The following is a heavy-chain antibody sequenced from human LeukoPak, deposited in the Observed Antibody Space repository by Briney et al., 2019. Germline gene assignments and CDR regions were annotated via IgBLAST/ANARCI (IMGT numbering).Heavy chain of an antibody. CDR2: INPSGGST. D-gene: IGHD3-22*01. CDR1: GYTFTSYC. Sequence: ASVKVSCKASGYTFTSYCMHWVRQAPGQGLEWMGIINPSGGSTSYAQEFQGRVTMTRDTSTSTVYMELSSLRSDDTAVYYCARDVASSGYYWDWGQGTLVTVSS. J-gene: IGHJ4*02. V-gene: IGHV1-46*01. CDR3: ARDVASSGYYWD.